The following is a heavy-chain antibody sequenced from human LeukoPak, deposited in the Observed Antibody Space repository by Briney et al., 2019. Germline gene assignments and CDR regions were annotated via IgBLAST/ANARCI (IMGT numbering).Heavy chain of an antibody. D-gene: IGHD4-17*01. J-gene: IGHJ4*02. CDR2: IYYSGST. V-gene: IGHV4-59*08. CDR1: GGSISSYY. CDR3: ARYDYGDSRGLDY. Sequence: PSETLSLTCTVSGGSISSYYWSWIRQPPGKGLEWIGYIYYSGSTNHNPSLKSRVTISVDTSKNQFSLKLSSVTAADTAVYYCARYDYGDSRGLDYWGQGTLVTVSS.